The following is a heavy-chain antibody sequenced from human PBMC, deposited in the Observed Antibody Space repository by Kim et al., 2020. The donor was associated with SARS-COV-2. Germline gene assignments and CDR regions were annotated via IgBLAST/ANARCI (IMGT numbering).Heavy chain of an antibody. J-gene: IGHJ5*02. Sequence: PSFPGHVTISADKSISTAYLQWSSLKASDTAMYYCARPVYSSSWYIFDPWGQGTLVTVSS. D-gene: IGHD6-13*01. V-gene: IGHV5-10-1*01. CDR3: ARPVYSSSWYIFDP.